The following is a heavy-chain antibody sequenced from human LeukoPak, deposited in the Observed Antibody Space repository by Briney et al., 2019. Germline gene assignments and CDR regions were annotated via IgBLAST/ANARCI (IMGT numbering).Heavy chain of an antibody. J-gene: IGHJ4*02. Sequence: SETLSLTCAVYVGSFSDHYRSSIRQPPGQGVEWIGEINHSGSAKYNPSLKSRVTISVDTSKNQFSLEVTSVTAADTAVYYCGPFGGYSGYDLGYWGQGTLVTVSS. CDR3: GPFGGYSGYDLGY. D-gene: IGHD5-12*01. CDR1: VGSFSDHY. CDR2: INHSGSA. V-gene: IGHV4-34*01.